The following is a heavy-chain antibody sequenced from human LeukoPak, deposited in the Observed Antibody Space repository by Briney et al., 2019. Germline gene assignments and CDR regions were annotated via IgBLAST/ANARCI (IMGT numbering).Heavy chain of an antibody. CDR2: ISGSGGST. CDR3: ARDSGNHYYDSSEIDY. D-gene: IGHD3-22*01. J-gene: IGHJ4*02. CDR1: GFTFSSYA. V-gene: IGHV3-23*01. Sequence: GGSLRLSCAASGFTFSSYAMSWVRQAPGKGLEWVSAISGSGGSTYYADSVKGRFTISRDNAKNSLYLQMNSLRAEDTAVYYCARDSGNHYYDSSEIDYWGQGTLVTVSS.